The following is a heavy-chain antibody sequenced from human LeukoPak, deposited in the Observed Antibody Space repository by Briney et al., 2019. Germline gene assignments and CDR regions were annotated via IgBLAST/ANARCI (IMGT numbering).Heavy chain of an antibody. V-gene: IGHV7-4-1*02. CDR1: GYTFTSYA. CDR2: INTNTGNP. CDR3: ARGKRYYYDSSGYYGPSVFDY. J-gene: IGHJ4*02. Sequence: ASVKVSCKASGYTFTSYAMNWVRQAPGQGLEWMGWINTNTGNPTYAQGFTGRFVFSLDTSVSTAYPQISSLKAEDTAVYYCARGKRYYYDSSGYYGPSVFDYWGQGTLVTVSS. D-gene: IGHD3-22*01.